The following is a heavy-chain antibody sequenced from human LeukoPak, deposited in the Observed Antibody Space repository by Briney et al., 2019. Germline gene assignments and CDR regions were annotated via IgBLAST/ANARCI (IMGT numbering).Heavy chain of an antibody. CDR3: ARGSVGDDNNWFDP. J-gene: IGHJ5*02. Sequence: ASVKVSCKASGYTFTCYYMHWVRQAPGQGLEWMGWISAYNGNTNYAQKLQGRVTMTTDTSTSTAYMELRSLRSDDTAVYYCARGSVGDDNNWFDPWGQGTLVTVSS. D-gene: IGHD5-12*01. V-gene: IGHV1-18*04. CDR2: ISAYNGNT. CDR1: GYTFTCYY.